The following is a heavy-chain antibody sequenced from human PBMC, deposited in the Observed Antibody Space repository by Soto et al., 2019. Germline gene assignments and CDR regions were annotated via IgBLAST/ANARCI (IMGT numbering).Heavy chain of an antibody. J-gene: IGHJ1*01. CDR3: AKGSYDILTGYYVG. D-gene: IGHD3-9*01. CDR2: ISGSGGST. V-gene: IGHV3-23*01. CDR1: GFTFSSYA. Sequence: GGSLRLSCAASGFTFSSYAMSWVRQAPGKGLEWVSAISGSGGSTYYADSVKGRFTISRDNSKTTLYLQMNSLRAEDTAVYYCAKGSYDILTGYYVGWGQGTLVTVSS.